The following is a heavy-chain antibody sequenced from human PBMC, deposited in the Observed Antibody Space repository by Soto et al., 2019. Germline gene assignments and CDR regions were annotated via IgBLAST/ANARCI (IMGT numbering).Heavy chain of an antibody. CDR3: PRDVVQAGMDV. CDR2: ISYDGSNK. Sequence: PGGSLRLSCAASGFTFRSYAMHWVRQAPGKRLEWVAVISYDGSNKYYADSVKGRFTISRDNSKNTLYLQMNSLRAEDTAVYYCPRDVVQAGMDVWGQGTTVTVSS. CDR1: GFTFRSYA. D-gene: IGHD2-21*01. V-gene: IGHV3-30-3*01. J-gene: IGHJ6*02.